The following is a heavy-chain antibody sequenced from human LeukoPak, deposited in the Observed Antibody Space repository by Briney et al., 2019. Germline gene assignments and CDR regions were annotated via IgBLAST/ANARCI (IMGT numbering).Heavy chain of an antibody. CDR3: AREQSGTRGWYTVDY. V-gene: IGHV3-30*04. Sequence: GGSLRLSCAASGFTFSSYAMHWVRQAPGKGLEWVAVISYDGSNKYYADSVKGRFTISRDNSKDTVYLQINGLRVEDTAVYYCAREQSGTRGWYTVDYWGQGTLVTVSS. D-gene: IGHD6-19*01. CDR2: ISYDGSNK. J-gene: IGHJ4*02. CDR1: GFTFSSYA.